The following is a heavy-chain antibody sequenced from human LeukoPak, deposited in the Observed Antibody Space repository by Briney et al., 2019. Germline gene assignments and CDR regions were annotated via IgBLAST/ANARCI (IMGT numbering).Heavy chain of an antibody. J-gene: IGHJ1*01. Sequence: GGSLRLSCAASGFTFSDYYMSWIRQAPGKGLEWVSYISSSSSYTNYADSVKGRFTISRDNVKNSLYLQMNSLRAEDTAVYYCSSGWYEGYFQHWGQGNLVTVSS. D-gene: IGHD6-19*01. CDR3: SSGWYEGYFQH. CDR1: GFTFSDYY. V-gene: IGHV3-11*06. CDR2: ISSSSSYT.